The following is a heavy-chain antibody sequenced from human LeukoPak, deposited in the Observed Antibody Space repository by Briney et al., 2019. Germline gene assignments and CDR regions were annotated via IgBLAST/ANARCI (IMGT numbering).Heavy chain of an antibody. CDR1: GFTFSGYW. Sequence: GGSLRLSCAASGFTFSGYWMHWVRQGPGKGLVWVSKISGDGKITTYADSVNGRFTISRDNAKNTLYLQMNSLRADDTAAYYCARVSVCPRCHFDYWGQGTLVTVSS. J-gene: IGHJ4*02. CDR2: ISGDGKIT. CDR3: ARVSVCPRCHFDY. D-gene: IGHD5/OR15-5a*01. V-gene: IGHV3-74*03.